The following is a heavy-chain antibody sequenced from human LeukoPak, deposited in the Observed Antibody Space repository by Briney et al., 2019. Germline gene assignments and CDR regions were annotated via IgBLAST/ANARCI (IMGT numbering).Heavy chain of an antibody. D-gene: IGHD3-3*02. V-gene: IGHV3-7*01. CDR1: GITFSSNW. CDR3: ARDRALAV. CDR2: IKQDGSEK. J-gene: IGHJ4*02. Sequence: GGSLRLSCAASGITFSSNWMSWVRQAPGKGLEWVANIKQDGSEKYYVDSVKGRFTISRDNAKNSLYLQMNSLRAEDTAVYYCARDRALAVWGQGTLVTVSS.